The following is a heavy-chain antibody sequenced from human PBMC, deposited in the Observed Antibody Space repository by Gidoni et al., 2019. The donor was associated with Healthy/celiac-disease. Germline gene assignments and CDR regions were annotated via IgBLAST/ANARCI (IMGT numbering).Heavy chain of an antibody. Sequence: STYYNPSLKSRVTISVDTSKNQFSLKLSSVTAADTAVYYCARVNSGYLDYWGQGTLVTVSS. V-gene: IGHV4-31*02. CDR2: ST. D-gene: IGHD1-26*01. CDR3: ARVNSGYLDY. J-gene: IGHJ4*02.